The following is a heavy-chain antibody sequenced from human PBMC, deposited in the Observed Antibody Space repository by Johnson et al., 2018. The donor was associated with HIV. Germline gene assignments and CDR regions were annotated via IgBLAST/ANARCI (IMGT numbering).Heavy chain of an antibody. CDR3: ARLGLTDAFDI. CDR1: GFTVSSNY. CDR2: IYSGRSP. Sequence: VQLVESGGGLVQPGGSLRLSCAASGFTVSSNYMSWVRQAPGKGLEWVSVIYSGRSPYYADSVKGRFTISRDNSKNTLYLQMNSLRAEDTAVYYCARLGLTDAFDICGQGTMVTVSP. D-gene: IGHD2-8*01. J-gene: IGHJ3*02. V-gene: IGHV3-66*01.